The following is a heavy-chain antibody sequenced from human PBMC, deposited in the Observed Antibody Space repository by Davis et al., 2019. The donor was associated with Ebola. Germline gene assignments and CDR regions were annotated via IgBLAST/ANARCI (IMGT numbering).Heavy chain of an antibody. CDR2: LIPILGTA. V-gene: IGHV1-69*13. CDR3: ARVNVGDYFDY. Sequence: SVKVSCKASGATFSSYAISCVRHAPGQGPEWMGGLIPILGTANYAQKFQGRVTIIADESTSTAYMELSSLRSEDTAVYYCARVNVGDYFDYWGQGTLVTVSS. CDR1: GATFSSYA. J-gene: IGHJ4*02. D-gene: IGHD1-26*01.